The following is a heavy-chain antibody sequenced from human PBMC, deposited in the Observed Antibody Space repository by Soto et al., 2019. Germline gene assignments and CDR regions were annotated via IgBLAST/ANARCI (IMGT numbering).Heavy chain of an antibody. V-gene: IGHV4-59*01. CDR3: ARDYGAGSYGIDY. J-gene: IGHJ4*02. Sequence: TLSLTCTVSGASINTYYWAWIRQPPGKGLEWIGYIHNSGTTDYNPSLKSRVTMSVDTSKSQFSLKLSSVTAADTAVYYCARDYGAGSYGIDYWGQGTLVTVSS. D-gene: IGHD3-10*01. CDR2: IHNSGTT. CDR1: GASINTYY.